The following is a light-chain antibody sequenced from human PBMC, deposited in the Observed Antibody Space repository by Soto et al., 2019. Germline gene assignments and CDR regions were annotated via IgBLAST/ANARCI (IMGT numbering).Light chain of an antibody. Sequence: EIVLTQSPATLSLSPGGRATLSCRASQSVSSYLAWYQQKPGQAPRLLIYDASNRATGIPARFSGSGSGTDFTLTISSLAPEDFAVYYCQQRSNWPLTFGGGTKVEIK. CDR3: QQRSNWPLT. CDR1: QSVSSY. CDR2: DAS. J-gene: IGKJ4*01. V-gene: IGKV3-11*01.